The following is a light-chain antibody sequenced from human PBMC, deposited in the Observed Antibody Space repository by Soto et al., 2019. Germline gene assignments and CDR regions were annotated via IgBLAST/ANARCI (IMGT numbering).Light chain of an antibody. CDR1: SNDVGGYNY. J-gene: IGLJ1*01. V-gene: IGLV2-14*01. CDR3: SSYTGSSTPPYV. Sequence: QSVLTQPASVSGSPGQSITISCTGTSNDVGGYNYVSWYQQHPGKAPKLMIYEVSNRPSGVSNRFSGSKSGNTASLTISGIQTEDEADYYCSSYTGSSTPPYVLGTGTKVTVL. CDR2: EVS.